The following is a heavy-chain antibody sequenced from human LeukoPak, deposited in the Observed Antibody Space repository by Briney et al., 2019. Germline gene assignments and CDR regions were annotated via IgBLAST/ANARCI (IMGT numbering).Heavy chain of an antibody. CDR2: IYYSGST. V-gene: IGHV4-59*01. D-gene: IGHD3-3*01. Sequence: SETLSLTCTVSGGSISSYYWSWIRQPPGKGLEWIGYIYYSGSTNYNPPLKSRVPISVDTSKNQFSLKLSSVTAADTAVYYCARGPRFFDYWGQGTLVTVSS. CDR1: GGSISSYY. CDR3: ARGPRFFDY. J-gene: IGHJ4*02.